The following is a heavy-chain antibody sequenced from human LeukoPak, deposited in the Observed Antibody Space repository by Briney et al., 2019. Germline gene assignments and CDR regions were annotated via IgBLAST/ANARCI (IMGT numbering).Heavy chain of an antibody. CDR1: GGSISSFY. CDR2: IYYGGNT. CDR3: ARSEWLGSFDY. V-gene: IGHV4-59*08. J-gene: IGHJ4*02. D-gene: IGHD6-19*01. Sequence: PSETLSLTCTVSGGSISSFYWSWIRQPPGKGLEWIGYIYYGGNTNYKPSLKSRLTISVDTSKNQFPLNLKSVTAADTAVYFCARSEWLGSFDYWGQGALVSVSS.